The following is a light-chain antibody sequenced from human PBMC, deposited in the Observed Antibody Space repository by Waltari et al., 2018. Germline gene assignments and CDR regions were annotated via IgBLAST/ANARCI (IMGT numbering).Light chain of an antibody. Sequence: DIQLTQSPSFLSASIGDRVTITCRASQGISSYLAWYQQKPGKAPKLLIYAASTLQSGVPSRFSGSGSGTDFTFTISSLQPEDIATYYCQQYHNLPLFGQGTKLEIK. V-gene: IGKV1-9*01. CDR1: QGISSY. CDR3: QQYHNLPL. J-gene: IGKJ2*01. CDR2: AAS.